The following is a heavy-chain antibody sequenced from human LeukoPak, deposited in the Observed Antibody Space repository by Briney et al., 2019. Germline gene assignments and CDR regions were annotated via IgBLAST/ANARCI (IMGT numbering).Heavy chain of an antibody. Sequence: KPSETLSLTCTVSGGSISSSSYYWGWIRQPPGKGLEWIGSIYYSGSTYYNPSLKSRVTISVDTSKNQFSLKLSSVTAADTAVYYCARGQGPANYFDYWGQGTLVTVSS. CDR3: ARGQGPANYFDY. CDR2: IYYSGST. V-gene: IGHV4-39*07. D-gene: IGHD2-2*01. J-gene: IGHJ4*02. CDR1: GGSISSSSYY.